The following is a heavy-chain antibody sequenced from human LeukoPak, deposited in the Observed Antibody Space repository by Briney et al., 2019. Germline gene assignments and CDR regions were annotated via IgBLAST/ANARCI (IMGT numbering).Heavy chain of an antibody. D-gene: IGHD1-1*01. J-gene: IGHJ4*02. CDR2: MSYDGRNT. CDR1: GFTFSSYG. V-gene: IGHV3-30*18. Sequence: GGSLRLSCAASGFTFSSYGMHWVRQAPGKGLEWVAVMSYDGRNTYYADSVKGRFTISRDNSKNTLYLQMNSLRVEDTAVYYCAKVQLERRELLPNFDYWGQRTLVTVSS. CDR3: AKVQLERRELLPNFDY.